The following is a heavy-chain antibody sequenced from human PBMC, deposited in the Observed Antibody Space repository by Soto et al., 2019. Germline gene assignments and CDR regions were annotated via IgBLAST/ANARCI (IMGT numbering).Heavy chain of an antibody. CDR2: INSDGSST. V-gene: IGHV3-74*01. CDR1: GFTFSSYW. Sequence: GGSLTLSCAASGFTFSSYWLHWVRQAPGKGLVWVSRINSDGSSTSYADSVKGRFTISRDNAKNTLYLQMNRLRAEDTAVYYCAAGIAVAGPDYWGQGTLVTVSS. D-gene: IGHD6-19*01. J-gene: IGHJ4*02. CDR3: AAGIAVAGPDY.